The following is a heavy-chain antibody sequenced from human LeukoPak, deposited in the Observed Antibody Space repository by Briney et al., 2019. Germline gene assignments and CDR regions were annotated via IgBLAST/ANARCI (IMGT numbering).Heavy chain of an antibody. J-gene: IGHJ6*03. CDR3: ARDGTCNITSCLRGDYYYMDV. D-gene: IGHD2-2*01. Sequence: SETLSLTCTVSGGSIGGGTYYWSWIRQPAGKGLEWIGRIYTSGSTNYNPSLKSRVTISVDTSKNQFSLRLSSVTAADTAVYYCARDGTCNITSCLRGDYYYMDVWGRGTTVTVSS. CDR1: GGSIGGGTYY. CDR2: IYTSGST. V-gene: IGHV4-61*02.